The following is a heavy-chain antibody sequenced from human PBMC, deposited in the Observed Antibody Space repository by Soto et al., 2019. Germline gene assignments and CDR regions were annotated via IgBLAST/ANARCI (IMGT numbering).Heavy chain of an antibody. CDR2: TRNKANSHTT. V-gene: IGHV3-72*01. J-gene: IGHJ4*02. CDR1: GFIFSDHY. Sequence: GGSLRLSCAASGFIFSDHYMDWFRQAPGKGLEWVGRTRNKANSHTTEYAASVKGRFTISRDDSKNSLYLQMNSLKIEDTAVYYCARATTVTDYWGQGTLVTVSS. D-gene: IGHD4-17*01. CDR3: ARATTVTDY.